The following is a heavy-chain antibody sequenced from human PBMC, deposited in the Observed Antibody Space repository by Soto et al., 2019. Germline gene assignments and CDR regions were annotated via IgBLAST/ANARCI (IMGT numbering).Heavy chain of an antibody. CDR1: GYSLTSFW. J-gene: IGHJ3*02. CDR2: IYPGDSDT. Sequence: GESLKISCKGSGYSLTSFWIGWVRQMPGKGLEWMGIIYPGDSDTRYSPSFQGQVTISADKSISTAYLQWSSLKASDTAMYYCAKPFKPSYYYDSSDAFDIWGQGTMVTVSS. CDR3: AKPFKPSYYYDSSDAFDI. D-gene: IGHD3-22*01. V-gene: IGHV5-51*01.